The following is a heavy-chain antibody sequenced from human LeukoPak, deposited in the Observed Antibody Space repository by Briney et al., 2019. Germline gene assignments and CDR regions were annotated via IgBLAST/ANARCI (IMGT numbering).Heavy chain of an antibody. V-gene: IGHV4-59*01. D-gene: IGHD6-13*01. Sequence: SETLSLTCTVSGGSISSYYWSWIRQPPGKGLEWIGYIYYSGSTNYRPSLKSRVTISVDTSKNQFSLKLSSVTAADTAVYYCAKAHNSYLIAAASSMDFWGQGTLVTVSS. CDR3: AKAHNSYLIAAASSMDF. J-gene: IGHJ4*02. CDR2: IYYSGST. CDR1: GGSISSYY.